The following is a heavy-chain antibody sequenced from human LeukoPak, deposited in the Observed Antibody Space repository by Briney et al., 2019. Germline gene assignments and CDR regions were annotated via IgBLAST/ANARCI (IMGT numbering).Heavy chain of an antibody. V-gene: IGHV1-46*01. CDR3: AILSGYSSLGIPSPFDY. Sequence: GASVKVSCKASGYTFTSYYMHWVRQAPGQGLEWMGIINPSGGSTSYAQKFQGRVTMTRDTSTSTVYMELSSLRSEDTAVYYCAILSGYSSLGIPSPFDYWGQGTVVTVSS. D-gene: IGHD6-19*01. J-gene: IGHJ4*02. CDR1: GYTFTSYY. CDR2: INPSGGST.